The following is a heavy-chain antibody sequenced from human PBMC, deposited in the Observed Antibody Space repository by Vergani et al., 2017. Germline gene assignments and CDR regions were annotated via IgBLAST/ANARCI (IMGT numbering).Heavy chain of an antibody. CDR2: INPSGGST. J-gene: IGHJ4*02. V-gene: IGHV1-46*01. D-gene: IGHD5-24*01. CDR1: GYTFTSYY. CDR3: ARERVEMATNFVAIDY. Sequence: QVQLVQSGAEVKKPGASVKVSCKASGYTFTSYYMHWVRQAPGQGLEWMGIINPSGGSTSYAQKFQGRVTMTRDTSTSTVYMELSSLRSEDTAVYYCARERVEMATNFVAIDYWGQGTLVTVSS.